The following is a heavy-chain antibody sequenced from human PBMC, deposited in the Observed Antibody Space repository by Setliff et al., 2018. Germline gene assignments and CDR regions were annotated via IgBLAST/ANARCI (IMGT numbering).Heavy chain of an antibody. Sequence: SETLSLTCSVSGGSLSGSSDYWGWIRQPPGKGLEWIGSVHYSGTTYYNPSLKSRLTMSVDTSKNQFSLSLSSVTAADTAVYYCARMSGFQYMDVWGKGTTVTVSS. CDR2: VHYSGTT. D-gene: IGHD3-3*01. V-gene: IGHV4-39*07. CDR3: ARMSGFQYMDV. CDR1: GGSLSGSSDY. J-gene: IGHJ6*03.